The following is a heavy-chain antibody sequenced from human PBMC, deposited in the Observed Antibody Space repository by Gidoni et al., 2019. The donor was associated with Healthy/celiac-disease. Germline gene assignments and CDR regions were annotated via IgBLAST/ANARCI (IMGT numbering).Heavy chain of an antibody. CDR2: INHSGST. D-gene: IGHD6-6*01. V-gene: IGHV4-34*01. Sequence: QVQLQQWGAGLLKPSETLSLTCAVYGGSFSGYYWSWIRQPPGKGLEWIGEINHSGSTNYNPSLKSRVPISVDTSKNQFSLKLSSGTAADTAVYYCARVEYSSSRGFDPWGQGTLVTVSS. CDR1: GGSFSGYY. CDR3: ARVEYSSSRGFDP. J-gene: IGHJ5*02.